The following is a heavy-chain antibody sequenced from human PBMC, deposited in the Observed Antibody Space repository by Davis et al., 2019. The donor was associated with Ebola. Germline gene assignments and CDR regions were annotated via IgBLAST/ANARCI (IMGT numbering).Heavy chain of an antibody. Sequence: SETLSLTCTVPGGSFSTYYWSWVRQPPGKGLEWVGYIYYSGTTHYNPSLRGRVTISVDTSKKHFSLKLGSVTAADTAVYYCARGSQWLGPDYWGQGTLVTVSS. CDR2: IYYSGTT. CDR1: GGSFSTYY. J-gene: IGHJ4*02. CDR3: ARGSQWLGPDY. V-gene: IGHV4-59*01. D-gene: IGHD6-19*01.